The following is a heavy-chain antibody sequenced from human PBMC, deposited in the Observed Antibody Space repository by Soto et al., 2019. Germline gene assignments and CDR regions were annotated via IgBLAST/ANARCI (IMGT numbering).Heavy chain of an antibody. V-gene: IGHV3-30*18. Sequence: QVQLVESGGGVVQPGRSLRLSCAASGFTFSNYGLHWVLQAPGKGLEWVAFISNGGSDKYYANSVKGRFTISRDNSKNTLYLQLNGLRDEDTAVYFCAKSVDCWGQGTLVTVSS. CDR1: GFTFSNYG. CDR2: ISNGGSDK. J-gene: IGHJ4*02. CDR3: AKSVDC.